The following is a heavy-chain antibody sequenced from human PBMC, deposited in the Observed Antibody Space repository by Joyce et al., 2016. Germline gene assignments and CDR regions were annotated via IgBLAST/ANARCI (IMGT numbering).Heavy chain of an antibody. D-gene: IGHD3-22*01. CDR1: GFTFSSYW. V-gene: IGHV3-7*03. CDR2: MNQDGSEK. Sequence: EVQLVESGGGLVQPGGSLRLSCADSGFTFSSYWMSWVRKAPGKGLEGVANMNQDGSEKYSVGSVKGRFTISRDNAKNSLYLQMNSLRAEDAAVYYCARDDSTGYYYFDYWGQGTLVTVSS. J-gene: IGHJ4*02. CDR3: ARDDSTGYYYFDY.